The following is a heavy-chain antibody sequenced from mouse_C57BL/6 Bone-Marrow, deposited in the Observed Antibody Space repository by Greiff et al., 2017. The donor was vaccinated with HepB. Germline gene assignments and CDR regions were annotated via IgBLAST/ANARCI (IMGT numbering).Heavy chain of an antibody. J-gene: IGHJ2*01. Sequence: EVQLQQSGPELVKPGASVKISCKASGYTFTDYYMNWVKQSHGKSLEWIGDINPNNGGTSYNQKFKGKATLTVDKSSSTAYMELRSLTSEDSAVYYCARGWLLPDYWGQGTTLTVSS. CDR3: ARGWLLPDY. V-gene: IGHV1-26*01. D-gene: IGHD2-3*01. CDR1: GYTFTDYY. CDR2: INPNNGGT.